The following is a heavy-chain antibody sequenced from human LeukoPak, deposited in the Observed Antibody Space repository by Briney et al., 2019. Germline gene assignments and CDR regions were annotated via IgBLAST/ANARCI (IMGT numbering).Heavy chain of an antibody. V-gene: IGHV3-23*01. CDR3: ATQTHYYYGSGSPVLDY. CDR1: GFTFSSYA. CDR2: ISGSGGST. J-gene: IGHJ4*02. D-gene: IGHD3-10*01. Sequence: GGSLRLSCAAFGFTFSSYAMSWVRQAPGKGLEWVSAISGSGGSTYYADSVKGRFTISRDNSKNTLYLQMNSLRAEDTAVYYCATQTHYYYGSGSPVLDYWGQGTLVTVSS.